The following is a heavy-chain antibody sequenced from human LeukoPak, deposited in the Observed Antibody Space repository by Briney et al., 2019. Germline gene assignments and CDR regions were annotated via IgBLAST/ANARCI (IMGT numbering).Heavy chain of an antibody. J-gene: IGHJ5*02. V-gene: IGHV1-8*01. CDR3: ARRVVAAKRFDP. CDR1: GYTFTSYD. D-gene: IGHD2-15*01. CDR2: MNPNSGNT. Sequence: GASVKVSCKASGYTFTSYDINWVRQATGQGLEWMGWMNPNSGNTGYAQKFQGRVTITRNTSISTAYMELSSLRSEDTAVYYCARRVVAAKRFDPWGQGTLVTVSS.